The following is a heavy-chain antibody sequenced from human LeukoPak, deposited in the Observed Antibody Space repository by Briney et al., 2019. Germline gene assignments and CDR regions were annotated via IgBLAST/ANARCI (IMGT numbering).Heavy chain of an antibody. J-gene: IGHJ5*02. Sequence: PSETLSLTCTVSGGSISDYHWNWIRQPPGKXXEXXGSIYYSGSTSYNPSLKSRVTISVDTSKNQFSLNLNSVTAADTAVYYCARKVRSSLYNWFDPWGQGTLVTVSS. D-gene: IGHD6-6*01. CDR3: ARKVRSSLYNWFDP. CDR1: GGSISDYH. CDR2: IYYSGST. V-gene: IGHV4-59*08.